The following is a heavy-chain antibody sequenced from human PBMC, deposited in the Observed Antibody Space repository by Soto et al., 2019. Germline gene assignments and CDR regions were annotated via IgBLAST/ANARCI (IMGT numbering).Heavy chain of an antibody. J-gene: IGHJ6*02. Sequence: SVKVSCKASGGTFSSYAISWVRQAPGQGLEWMGGIIPIFGTANYAQKFQGRVTITADESTSTAYMELSSLRSEDTAVYYCARDLGIAAAGLTLYYYYYGMDVWGQGTTVTVSS. CDR2: IIPIFGTA. CDR3: ARDLGIAAAGLTLYYYYYGMDV. D-gene: IGHD6-13*01. V-gene: IGHV1-69*13. CDR1: GGTFSSYA.